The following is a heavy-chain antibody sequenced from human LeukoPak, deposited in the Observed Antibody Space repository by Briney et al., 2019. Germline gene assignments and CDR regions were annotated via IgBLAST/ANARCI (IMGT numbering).Heavy chain of an antibody. J-gene: IGHJ4*02. CDR3: ARVSIFGVVIANDY. D-gene: IGHD3-16*02. V-gene: IGHV3-21*01. Sequence: PGGSLRLSCAASGFTFGGYTMSWVRQAPGKGLQWVSTITSGGDYMYYADPVKGRFTISRDDSKNSLYLHMNSLRAEDTAVYYCARVSIFGVVIANDYWGQGTVVTVSS. CDR2: ITSGGDYM. CDR1: GFTFGGYT.